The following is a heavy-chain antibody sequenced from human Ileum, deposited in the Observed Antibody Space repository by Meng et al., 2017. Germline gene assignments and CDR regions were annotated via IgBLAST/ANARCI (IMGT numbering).Heavy chain of an antibody. V-gene: IGHV4-39*01. D-gene: IGHD3-3*02. CDR1: GGSISSRTSY. CDR2: FFYGGTT. J-gene: IGHJ4*02. CDR3: ARHGAFRSHLDD. Sequence: LQLQESGPGLVKPSENLSLTGSVSGGSISSRTSYWGWIRQPPGMGLEWIVSFFYGGTTYYNPSLESRVTTSVDTSKSQFSLNLKSVSAADTAVYFCARHGAFRSHLDDWGQGTLVTVSS.